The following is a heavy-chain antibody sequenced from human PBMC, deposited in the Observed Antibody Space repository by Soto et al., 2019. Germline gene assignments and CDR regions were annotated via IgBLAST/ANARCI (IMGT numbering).Heavy chain of an antibody. CDR2: IYLADST. Sequence: EEQMVEFGGGLVQRGESLRLSCTASGFSVRTNYMSWVRQAPGEGLEWVSTIYLADSTYYADSVKGRFTISRHSSNNTLFLQMHSLRPEDTATYYCARRWRHYGDLDLWGQGTLVTVSS. CDR1: GFSVRTNY. D-gene: IGHD4-17*01. CDR3: ARRWRHYGDLDL. V-gene: IGHV3-53*04. J-gene: IGHJ5*02.